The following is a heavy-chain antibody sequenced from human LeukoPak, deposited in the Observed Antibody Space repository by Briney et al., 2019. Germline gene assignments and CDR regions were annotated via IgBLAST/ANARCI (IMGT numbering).Heavy chain of an antibody. CDR3: ARGSSGSFDY. D-gene: IGHD6-19*01. CDR2: TNYRSKWYN. J-gene: IGHJ4*02. V-gene: IGHV6-1*01. Sequence: SQTLSLTCDISGDSVSGKIVAWNWIRQSPSRGLEWLGRTNYRSKWYNDYAVSVRGRITINPDTSKNRFSLQLDSVTPEDTAVYYWARGSSGSFDYWGQGTLVTVSS. CDR1: GDSVSGKIVA.